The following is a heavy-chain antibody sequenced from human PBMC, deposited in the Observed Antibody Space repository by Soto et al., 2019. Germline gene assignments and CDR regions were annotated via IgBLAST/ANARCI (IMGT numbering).Heavy chain of an antibody. V-gene: IGHV1-18*01. CDR2: ISAYNGNT. CDR1: GYTFTSYG. Sequence: ASVKVSCKASGYTFTSYGISWVRQAPGQGLEWMGWISAYNGNTNYAQKLQGRVTMTTDTSTSTAYMELRSLRPEDTAFYYCAKRGGVVGGSEHPFFEYWGQGTLVTVSS. CDR3: AKRGGVVGGSEHPFFEY. J-gene: IGHJ4*02. D-gene: IGHD2-15*01.